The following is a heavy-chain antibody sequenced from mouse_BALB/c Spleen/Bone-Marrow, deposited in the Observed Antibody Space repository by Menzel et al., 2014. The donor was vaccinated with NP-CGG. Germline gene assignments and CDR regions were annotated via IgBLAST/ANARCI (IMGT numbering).Heavy chain of an antibody. CDR3: ARLGYYGWFAY. CDR1: GFDFSRYR. V-gene: IGHV4-1*02. J-gene: IGHJ3*01. Sequence: EVKLEESGGGLVQPGGSLKLSCAASGFDFSRYRMSWVRQAPGKGLQWIGEINPESNTINYTPSLKDKFIISRDNAKNTLYLQMSKVRSEDTALYCCARLGYYGWFAYWGQGTLVTVSA. D-gene: IGHD2-3*01. CDR2: INPESNTI.